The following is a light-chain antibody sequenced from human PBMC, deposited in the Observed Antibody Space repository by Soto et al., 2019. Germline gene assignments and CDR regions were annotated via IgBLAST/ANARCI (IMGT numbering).Light chain of an antibody. CDR3: QTYDRRLSGPRVV. J-gene: IGLJ2*01. Sequence: QHVLTQPPSVSGAPGQRVTISCIGGSPNIGAGYNVHWDQQLPGTSPKLLISGENNRPSGVPAPFSGSKSGASASLAITGLQDEDDADWYWQTYDRRLSGPRVVFGGGTKLTVL. CDR2: GEN. CDR1: SPNIGAGYN. V-gene: IGLV1-40*01.